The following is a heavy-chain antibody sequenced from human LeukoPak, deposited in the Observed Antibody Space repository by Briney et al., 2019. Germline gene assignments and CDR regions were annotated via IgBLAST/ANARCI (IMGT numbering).Heavy chain of an antibody. CDR1: GFTVSSNY. D-gene: IGHD5-18*01. V-gene: IGHV3-66*01. J-gene: IGHJ4*02. Sequence: HSGGSLRLSCAASGFTVSSNYMSWVRQAPGKGLEWVSVIYSGGSTYYADSVKGRFTISRDNSKNTLYLQMNSLRAEDTAVYYCAKDQYSYGSGPPDYWGQGTLVTVSS. CDR2: IYSGGST. CDR3: AKDQYSYGSGPPDY.